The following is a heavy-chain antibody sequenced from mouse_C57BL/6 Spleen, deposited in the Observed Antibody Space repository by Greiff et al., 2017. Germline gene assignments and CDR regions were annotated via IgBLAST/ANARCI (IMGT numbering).Heavy chain of an antibody. V-gene: IGHV1-69*01. CDR2: IDPSDSYT. Sequence: QVQLQQPGAELVMPGASVKLSCKASGYTFTSYWMHWVKQRPGQGLEWIGEIDPSDSYTNYNQKFKGKSTLTVDKSSSTAYMQLSSLTSEDSAVYYCARYGGNYEAMDYWGQGTSVTVSS. D-gene: IGHD1-1*02. CDR1: GYTFTSYW. J-gene: IGHJ4*01. CDR3: ARYGGNYEAMDY.